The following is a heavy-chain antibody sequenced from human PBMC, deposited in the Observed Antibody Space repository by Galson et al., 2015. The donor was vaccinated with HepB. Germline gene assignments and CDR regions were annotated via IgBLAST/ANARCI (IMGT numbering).Heavy chain of an antibody. D-gene: IGHD3-16*01. J-gene: IGHJ4*02. Sequence: SETLSLTCTVSGGSISPYYWSWIRQPPGKGLEWIGYIYYTGSTNYNPSLRSRVTVSVDTSKNQFSLKVTSVTAADTAVYYCARYDSQKYFDYWGQGILVTVSS. CDR1: GGSISPYY. CDR2: IYYTGST. CDR3: ARYDSQKYFDY. V-gene: IGHV4-59*01.